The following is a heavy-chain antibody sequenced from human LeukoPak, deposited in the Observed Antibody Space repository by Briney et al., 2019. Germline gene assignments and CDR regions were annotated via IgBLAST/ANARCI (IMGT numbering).Heavy chain of an antibody. Sequence: PSETLSLTCTVSGGSISRSGYFWGWIRQPPGKELEWIGIINDSGNTHYSSSLKSRVTISVDTSKNQFSLKLSSVTAADTAVYFCARGFRGDNFDYWGQGTLVTVSS. J-gene: IGHJ4*02. V-gene: IGHV4-39*07. CDR2: INDSGNT. D-gene: IGHD7-27*01. CDR1: GGSISRSGYF. CDR3: ARGFRGDNFDY.